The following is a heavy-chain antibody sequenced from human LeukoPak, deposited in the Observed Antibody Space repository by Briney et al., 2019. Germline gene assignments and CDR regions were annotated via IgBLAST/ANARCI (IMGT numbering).Heavy chain of an antibody. CDR1: GGSISSGSYY. CDR3: ARSGHYYDSTGYYSYYFDY. J-gene: IGHJ4*01. D-gene: IGHD3-22*01. V-gene: IGHV4-61*02. Sequence: SETLSLTCTVSGGSISSGSYYWSWIRQPAGKGLEWIGRIYTSGSTNYNPSLKSRVTISVDTSKNQFSLKLSSVTAADTAVYYCARSGHYYDSTGYYSYYFDYWGHGTLVTVFS. CDR2: IYTSGST.